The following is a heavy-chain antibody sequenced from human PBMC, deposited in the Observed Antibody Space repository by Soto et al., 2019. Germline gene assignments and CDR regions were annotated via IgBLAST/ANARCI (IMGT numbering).Heavy chain of an antibody. CDR1: GFSLSTSRGG. V-gene: IGHV2-5*02. CDR3: AHIMITFGGVSALDAFDF. D-gene: IGHD3-16*01. J-gene: IGHJ3*01. Sequence: SGPTLVNPTQTLTLTCTFSGFSLSTSRGGVGWIRQPPGKALEWLAIIYWDDDKRYSPSLESRLAITKDTSKNQVVLTMTNLDPEDTATYYCAHIMITFGGVSALDAFDFWGQGTMVTVSS. CDR2: IYWDDDK.